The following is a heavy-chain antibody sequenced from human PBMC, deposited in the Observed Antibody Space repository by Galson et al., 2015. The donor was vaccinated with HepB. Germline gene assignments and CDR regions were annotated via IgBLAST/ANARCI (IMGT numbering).Heavy chain of an antibody. J-gene: IGHJ3*02. CDR2: IRSDGSST. V-gene: IGHV3-74*01. CDR3: ATSIGATGTGAFDI. D-gene: IGHD6-13*01. CDR1: GFTFSSYW. Sequence: SLRPSCAASGFTFSSYWMHWVRHAPGKGPVWVSRIRSDGSSTYYADSVKGRFTISRDNAKNTLYLQMNSLRAEDTAVYYCATSIGATGTGAFDIWGQGTMITVSS.